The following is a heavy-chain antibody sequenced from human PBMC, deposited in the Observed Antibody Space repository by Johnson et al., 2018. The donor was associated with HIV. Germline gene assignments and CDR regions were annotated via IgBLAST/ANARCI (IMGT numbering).Heavy chain of an antibody. Sequence: VQLVESGGGLVQPGGSLRLSCAASGFTFSSYAVSWVRQAPGKGLEWVSGASGSGGTTYYADSVTGRFTISRDNARDTLYLQMNSLRADDTAVYYCARLPSGYSRDGFNIWGQGTMVTVSS. D-gene: IGHD5-18*01. J-gene: IGHJ3*02. CDR3: ARLPSGYSRDGFNI. V-gene: IGHV3-23*04. CDR2: ASGSGGTT. CDR1: GFTFSSYA.